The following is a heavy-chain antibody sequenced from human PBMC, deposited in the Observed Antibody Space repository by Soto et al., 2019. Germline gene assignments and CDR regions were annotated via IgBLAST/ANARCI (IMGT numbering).Heavy chain of an antibody. J-gene: IGHJ6*01. V-gene: IGHV1-18*01. D-gene: IGHD3-16*01. CDR1: GYPFTHYG. CDR2: ISPFNGNT. CDR3: ARDQSFDRTYYYGIDV. Sequence: QVQLVHSGVEVKKPGASVRVSCKSSGYPFTHYGITWIRQARGQGLEWMGWISPFNGNTNYGQTLQGRVTLTTETSTSTVYMELRSLRSDDTAVYYCARDQSFDRTYYYGIDVW.